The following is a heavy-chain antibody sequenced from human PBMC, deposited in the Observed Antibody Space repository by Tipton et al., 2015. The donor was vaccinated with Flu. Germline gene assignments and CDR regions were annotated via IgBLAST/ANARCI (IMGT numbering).Heavy chain of an antibody. J-gene: IGHJ4*02. D-gene: IGHD3-3*01. CDR2: ISSSSSYI. Sequence: SLRLSCAASGFTFSSYSMNWVRQAPGKGLEWVSSISSSSSYIYYADSVKGRFTISRDNAKNSLYLQMNSLRAEDTAVYYCARESTYYDFWSGYYTSYYFDYWGQGTLVTVSS. CDR1: GFTFSSYS. CDR3: ARESTYYDFWSGYYTSYYFDY. V-gene: IGHV3-21*01.